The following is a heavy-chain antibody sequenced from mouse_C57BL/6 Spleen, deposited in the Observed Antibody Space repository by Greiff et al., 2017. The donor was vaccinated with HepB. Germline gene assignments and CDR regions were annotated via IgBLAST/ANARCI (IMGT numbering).Heavy chain of an antibody. Sequence: EVQLQQSGGGLVKPGGSLKLSCAASGFTFSSYAMSWVRQTPEKRLEWVATISDGGSYTYYPDNVKGRFTISRDNAKNNLYLQMSHLKSEDTAMYYCARDQRYFDVWGTGTTVTVSS. V-gene: IGHV5-4*01. CDR2: ISDGGSYT. CDR3: ARDQRYFDV. J-gene: IGHJ1*03. CDR1: GFTFSSYA.